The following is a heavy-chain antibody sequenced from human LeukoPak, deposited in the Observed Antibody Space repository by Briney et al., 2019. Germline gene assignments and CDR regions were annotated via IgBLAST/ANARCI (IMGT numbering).Heavy chain of an antibody. Sequence: ASVKVSCKASGYTFTGYYMHWVRQAPGQGPEWMGWINPNSGGTNYAQKFQGRVTMTRDTSISTAYMELSRLRSDDTAVYYCARDHYYGSGSSIAYWGQGTLVTVSS. CDR2: INPNSGGT. CDR3: ARDHYYGSGSSIAY. J-gene: IGHJ4*02. CDR1: GYTFTGYY. V-gene: IGHV1-2*02. D-gene: IGHD3-10*01.